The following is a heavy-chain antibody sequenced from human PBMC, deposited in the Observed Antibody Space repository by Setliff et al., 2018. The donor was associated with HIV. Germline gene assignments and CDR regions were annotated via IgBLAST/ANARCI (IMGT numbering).Heavy chain of an antibody. CDR1: GGSLSGYY. V-gene: IGHV4-34*01. CDR3: ARRIYGNNPYFDY. D-gene: IGHD4-17*01. CDR2: INQSGNT. J-gene: IGHJ4*02. Sequence: PSETLSLTCAVYGGSLSGYYWSWVRQSPGRGLEWIGEINQSGNTNINPSLKSRVTIAVDTSQNQFSLKLSYVTAADTAIYYCARRIYGNNPYFDYWSQGTLVTVSS.